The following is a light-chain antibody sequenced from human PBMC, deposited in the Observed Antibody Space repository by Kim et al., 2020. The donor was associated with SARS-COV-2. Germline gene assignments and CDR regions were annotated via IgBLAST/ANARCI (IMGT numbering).Light chain of an antibody. CDR3: LKYNSAPWT. CDR2: GAS. Sequence: DIQMTQSPSSLSASVGDRVTIPCRASQVINNYLAWYQQKPGKAPTVLIYGASTLHSGVPSRFSGSGYGTDFTLTISSLQPEDVGTYYSLKYNSAPWTFGHGTKMDIK. J-gene: IGKJ1*01. V-gene: IGKV1-27*01. CDR1: QVINNY.